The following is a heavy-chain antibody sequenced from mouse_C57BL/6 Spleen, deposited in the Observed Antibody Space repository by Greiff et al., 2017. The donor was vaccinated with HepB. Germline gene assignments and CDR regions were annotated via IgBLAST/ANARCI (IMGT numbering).Heavy chain of an antibody. Sequence: DVHLVESGGGLVQPKGSLKLSCAASGFSFNTYAMNWVRQAPGKGLEWVARIRSKSNNYATYYADSVKDRFTISRDDSESMLYLQMNNLKTEDTAMYYCVRGYGSSLYYFDYWGQGTTLTVSS. CDR1: GFSFNTYA. V-gene: IGHV10-1*01. CDR2: IRSKSNNYAT. CDR3: VRGYGSSLYYFDY. D-gene: IGHD1-1*01. J-gene: IGHJ2*01.